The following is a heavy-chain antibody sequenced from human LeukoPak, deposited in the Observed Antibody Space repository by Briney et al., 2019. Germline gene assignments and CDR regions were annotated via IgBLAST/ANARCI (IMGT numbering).Heavy chain of an antibody. Sequence: GGSLRLSCAASGFTFSNYWMTWVRQAPGKGLEWAANIKQGESGTYYVDSVKGRFTISRDNAKNSLYLQMDSLRAEDTAVYYCARRGMTYYGMDVWGQGTTVTVSS. D-gene: IGHD3-16*01. CDR1: GFTFSNYW. CDR2: IKQGESGT. J-gene: IGHJ6*02. CDR3: ARRGMTYYGMDV. V-gene: IGHV3-7*01.